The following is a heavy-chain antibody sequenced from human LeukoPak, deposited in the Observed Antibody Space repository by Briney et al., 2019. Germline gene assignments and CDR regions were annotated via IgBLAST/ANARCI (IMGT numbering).Heavy chain of an antibody. Sequence: KPSETLSLTCTVSGGSISSHYWSWIRQPPGKGLEWIGYIYYSGSTNYNPSLKSRVTISVDTSKNQFSLKLSSVTAADTAAYYCARVAYCGGDCYSIDYWGQGTLVTVSS. CDR1: GGSISSHY. CDR2: IYYSGST. D-gene: IGHD2-21*02. V-gene: IGHV4-59*11. CDR3: ARVAYCGGDCYSIDY. J-gene: IGHJ4*02.